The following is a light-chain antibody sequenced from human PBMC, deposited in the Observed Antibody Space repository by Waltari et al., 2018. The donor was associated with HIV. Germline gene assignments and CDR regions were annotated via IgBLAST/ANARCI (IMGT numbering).Light chain of an antibody. CDR1: SSDVGGYNY. CDR2: AVT. V-gene: IGLV2-8*01. J-gene: IGLJ1*01. Sequence: QSALTQPPSASGSPGQSVTISCTGTSSDVGGYNYVSWYQQHPGKAPKLLIYAVTKRPSGLPDRFSGSKSGNTASLTVSGLQAEDEADYYCNSYAGNNKGVFGTGTKVTVL. CDR3: NSYAGNNKGV.